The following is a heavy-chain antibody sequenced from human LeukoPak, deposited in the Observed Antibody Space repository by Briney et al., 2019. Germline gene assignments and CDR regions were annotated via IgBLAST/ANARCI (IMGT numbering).Heavy chain of an antibody. V-gene: IGHV3-30-3*01. CDR2: ISYDGSNK. CDR1: GFTFSSYA. CDR3: ARVSESGNSDY. Sequence: GGSLRLSCAASGFTFSSYAMHWVRQAPGKGLEWVAVISYDGSNKYYADSVKGRFTISRDTSNNMLYLQMNSLRAEDTAVYYCARVSESGNSDYWGQGTLVTVSS. D-gene: IGHD4-23*01. J-gene: IGHJ4*02.